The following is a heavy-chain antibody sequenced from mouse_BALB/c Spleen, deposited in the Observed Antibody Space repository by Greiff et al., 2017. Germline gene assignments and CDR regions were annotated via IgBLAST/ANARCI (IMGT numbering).Heavy chain of an antibody. CDR2: IRNKANGYTT. J-gene: IGHJ3*01. Sequence: EVKLMESGGGLVQPGGSLRLSCATSGFTFTDYYMSWVRQPPGKALEWLGFIRNKANGYTTEYSASVKGRFTISRDNSQSILYLQMNTLRAEDSATYYCARSFYGNYPAWFAYWGQGTLVTVSA. D-gene: IGHD2-10*01. CDR1: GFTFTDYY. CDR3: ARSFYGNYPAWFAY. V-gene: IGHV7-3*02.